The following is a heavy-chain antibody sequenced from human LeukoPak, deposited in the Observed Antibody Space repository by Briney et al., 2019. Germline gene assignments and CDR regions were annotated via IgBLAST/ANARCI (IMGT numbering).Heavy chain of an antibody. CDR1: GYTFTSYD. Sequence: GASVKVSCKASGYTFTSYDFNWARQATGQGLEWMGWMNPNSGNTGYAQKFQGRVTITRNTSISTAYMELSSLRSEDTAVYYCARRTVVLDYWGQGTLVTVSS. J-gene: IGHJ4*02. D-gene: IGHD4-17*01. CDR3: ARRTVVLDY. CDR2: MNPNSGNT. V-gene: IGHV1-8*03.